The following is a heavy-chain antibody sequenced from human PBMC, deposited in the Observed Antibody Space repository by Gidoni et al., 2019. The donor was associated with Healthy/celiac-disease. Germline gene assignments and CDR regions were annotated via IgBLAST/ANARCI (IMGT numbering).Heavy chain of an antibody. CDR1: GGSISSYY. CDR2: IYYSGST. V-gene: IGHV4-59*01. Sequence: QVQLQESGPGLVKPSETLSLTCTVSGGSISSYYWSWIRQPPGKGLEWIGYIYYSGSTNYNPSLKSRVTISVDTSKNQFSLKLSSVTAADTAVYYCARDRPGSPFDPWGQGTLVTVSS. CDR3: ARDRPGSPFDP. J-gene: IGHJ5*02.